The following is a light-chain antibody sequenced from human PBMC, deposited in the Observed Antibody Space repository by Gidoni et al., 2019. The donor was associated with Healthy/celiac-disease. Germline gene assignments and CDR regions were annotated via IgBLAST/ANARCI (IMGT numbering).Light chain of an antibody. V-gene: IGLV1-44*01. CDR3: AAWDDSLNGWV. Sequence: QSVLTQPPSASGTPGKRVTISCSGSSSNNGSNTVNWYQQLPGTAPKLLIYSNNQRPSGVPDRFSGSKSGTSASLAISGLQSEDEADYYCAAWDDSLNGWVFGGGTKLTVL. CDR1: SSNNGSNT. CDR2: SNN. J-gene: IGLJ3*02.